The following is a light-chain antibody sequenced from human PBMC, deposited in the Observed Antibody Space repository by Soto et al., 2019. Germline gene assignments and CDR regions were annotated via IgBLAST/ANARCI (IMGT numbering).Light chain of an antibody. CDR1: ETISRD. J-gene: IGKJ4*01. Sequence: IVMTQSPATLSVSPGEGATLSCRASETISRDLAWYQQKPGQSPRLLIFGAFTRATGVPVRFSGSGSGTEFTLTVSSLQSEDVAVYFCQQYNKWPLTCGGGTRVEIK. V-gene: IGKV3D-15*01. CDR2: GAF. CDR3: QQYNKWPLT.